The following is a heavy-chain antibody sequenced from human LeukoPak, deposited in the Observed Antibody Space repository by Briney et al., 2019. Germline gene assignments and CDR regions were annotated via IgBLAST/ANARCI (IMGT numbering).Heavy chain of an antibody. D-gene: IGHD3-22*01. V-gene: IGHV3-11*01. J-gene: IGHJ4*02. CDR1: GFTFSDYY. CDR2: IGSSGSTI. CDR3: AREANVGDYYDSSGYVGY. Sequence: GGSLRLSCAASGFTFSDYYMSWIRQAPGKGLEWVSYIGSSGSTIYYADSVKGRFTISRDNAKNSLYLQMNSLRAEDTAVYYCAREANVGDYYDSSGYVGYWGQGTLVTVSS.